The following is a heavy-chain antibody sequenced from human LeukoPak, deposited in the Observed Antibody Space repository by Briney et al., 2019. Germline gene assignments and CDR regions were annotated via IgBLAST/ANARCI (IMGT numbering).Heavy chain of an antibody. CDR1: GFTFDDYA. D-gene: IGHD6-6*01. J-gene: IGHJ4*02. Sequence: GGSLRLSCAASGFTFDDYAMPWVRQAPGKGLEWVSGISWNSGSIGYADSVKGRFTISRDNAKNSLYLQMNSLRAEDTALYYCANDIGPGVGPPYSSSLYYWGQGTLVTVSS. CDR3: ANDIGPGVGPPYSSSLYY. CDR2: ISWNSGSI. V-gene: IGHV3-9*01.